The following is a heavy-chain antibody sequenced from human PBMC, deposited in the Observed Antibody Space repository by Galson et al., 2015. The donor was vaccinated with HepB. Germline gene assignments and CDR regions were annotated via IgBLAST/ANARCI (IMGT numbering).Heavy chain of an antibody. V-gene: IGHV3-11*06. J-gene: IGHJ4*02. CDR3: ARVADSDYGDHTHFDY. D-gene: IGHD4-17*01. CDR1: GFIFSDYY. Sequence: RLSCAASGFIFSDYYMSWIRQAPGKGLEWLSYISGGTTYSNYADSVKGRFTISRDNAKNSLYLQINSLRADDTAVYYCARVADSDYGDHTHFDYWGQGSLVTVSS. CDR2: ISGGTTYS.